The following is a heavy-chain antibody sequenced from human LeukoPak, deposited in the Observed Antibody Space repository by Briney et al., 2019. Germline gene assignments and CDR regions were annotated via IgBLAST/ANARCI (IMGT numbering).Heavy chain of an antibody. CDR3: ARERGGSGWSAYYYYYMDV. CDR1: GGSISSYY. J-gene: IGHJ6*03. Sequence: PSETLSLTCTVSGGSISSYYWSWIRQPAGKGLEWIGRIYTSGSTNYNPSLKSRVTISVDKSKNQFSLKLSSVTAADTAVYYCARERGGSGWSAYYYYYMDVWGKGTMVTVSS. D-gene: IGHD6-19*01. V-gene: IGHV4-4*07. CDR2: IYTSGST.